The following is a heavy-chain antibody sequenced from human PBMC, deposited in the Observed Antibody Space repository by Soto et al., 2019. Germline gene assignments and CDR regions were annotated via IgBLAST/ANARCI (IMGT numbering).Heavy chain of an antibody. CDR3: ARDHTFFDILTGFSTNRFDP. D-gene: IGHD3-9*01. Sequence: TWIRQPPGKGLEWIGYIYYSGSTNYNPSLKSRVTISVATSKNQFSLQLNSVTPEDTAVYYCARDHTFFDILTGFSTNRFDPWGQGTPVTVSS. V-gene: IGHV4-59*12. J-gene: IGHJ5*02. CDR2: IYYSGST.